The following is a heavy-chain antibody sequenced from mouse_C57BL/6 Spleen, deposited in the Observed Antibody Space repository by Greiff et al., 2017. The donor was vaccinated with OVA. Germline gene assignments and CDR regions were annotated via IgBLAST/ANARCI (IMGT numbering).Heavy chain of an antibody. Sequence: VQLQQPGAELVKPGASVKLSCKASGYTFTSYWMQWVKQRPGQGLEWIGEIDPSDSYTNYNQKFKGKATLTVDTSSSTAYMQLSSLTSEDSAVYDCARSGGHYDYDDWYFDVWGTGTTVTVSS. D-gene: IGHD2-4*01. CDR3: ARSGGHYDYDDWYFDV. CDR1: GYTFTSYW. J-gene: IGHJ1*03. V-gene: IGHV1-50*01. CDR2: IDPSDSYT.